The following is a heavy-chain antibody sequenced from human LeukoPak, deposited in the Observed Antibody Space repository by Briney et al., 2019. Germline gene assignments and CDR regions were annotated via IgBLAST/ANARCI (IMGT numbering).Heavy chain of an antibody. J-gene: IGHJ4*02. Sequence: ASVKVSCKASGYTFTNYVISWVRQAPGQGLEWMGWTHSYNGNTNYAQKLQGRVTMTTDTFTSTAHMELRRLKSDDTAVYYCARGWELDSWGQGTLVTVSS. CDR1: GYTFTNYV. V-gene: IGHV1-18*01. CDR2: THSYNGNT. D-gene: IGHD1-26*01. CDR3: ARGWELDS.